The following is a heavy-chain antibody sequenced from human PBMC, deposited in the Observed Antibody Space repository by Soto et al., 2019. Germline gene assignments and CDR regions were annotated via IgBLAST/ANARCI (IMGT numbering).Heavy chain of an antibody. V-gene: IGHV1-46*01. D-gene: IGHD2-21*02. CDR2: VNPSGGHT. J-gene: IGHJ4*02. Sequence: QVQLMQSGAEVKKPGASVKVSCKASGDTFTDYYIHWVRQAPGQGLEWMGTVNPSGGHTTYAQHFLGRVTMTRDTSNSTLYMALTSLTSDDTAVYYCARGGHVVVVTAALDYWGQGTLVTVSS. CDR1: GDTFTDYY. CDR3: ARGGHVVVVTAALDY.